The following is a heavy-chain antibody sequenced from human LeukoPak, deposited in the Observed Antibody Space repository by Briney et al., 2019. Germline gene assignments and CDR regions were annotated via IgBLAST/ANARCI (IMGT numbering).Heavy chain of an antibody. CDR3: ARYPSVTIDAFDI. V-gene: IGHV4-30-4*01. D-gene: IGHD3-10*01. CDR2: IYYSGST. CDR1: GGSISSGDYY. Sequence: PSETLSLTCTVSGGSISSGDYYWSWIRQPPGKGLEWIGYIYYSGSTYYNPSLKRRVTISVDTSKNQFSLKLSSVTAADTAVYYCARYPSVTIDAFDIWGQGTMVTVSS. J-gene: IGHJ3*02.